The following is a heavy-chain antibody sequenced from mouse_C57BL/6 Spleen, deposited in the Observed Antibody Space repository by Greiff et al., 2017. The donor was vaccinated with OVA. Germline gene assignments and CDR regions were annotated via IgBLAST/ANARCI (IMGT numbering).Heavy chain of an antibody. Sequence: QVQLQQPGTELVKPGASVKLSCKASGYTFTSYWMHWVKQRPGQGLEWIGNINPSNGGTNYNEKFKSKATLTEDKSSSTAYMQLSSLTSEDSAVYDCAVGDYYGSRRGAMDYWGQGTSVTVSS. CDR3: AVGDYYGSRRGAMDY. V-gene: IGHV1-53*01. CDR1: GYTFTSYW. J-gene: IGHJ4*01. CDR2: INPSNGGT. D-gene: IGHD1-1*01.